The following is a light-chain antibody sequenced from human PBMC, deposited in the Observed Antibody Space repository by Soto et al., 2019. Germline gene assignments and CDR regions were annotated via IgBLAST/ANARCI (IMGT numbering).Light chain of an antibody. CDR3: QQRNNWPRIT. V-gene: IGKV3-11*01. CDR1: QTVGTY. CDR2: DAS. Sequence: EIVLTQFPATLSLFPGETATLSCRASQTVGTYLAWYQQKPGQAPRLLISDASNRATGVPTRFSGSGSGTDLTLTISSLEPEDFVVNFCQQRNNWPRITFGQGTRLEIK. J-gene: IGKJ5*01.